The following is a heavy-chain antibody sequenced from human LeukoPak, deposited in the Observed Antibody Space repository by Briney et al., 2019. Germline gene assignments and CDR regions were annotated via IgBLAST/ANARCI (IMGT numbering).Heavy chain of an antibody. V-gene: IGHV1-46*01. CDR2: INPSGGST. J-gene: IGHJ4*02. Sequence: GASVKVSCKASGYTFTSYYMHWVRQAPGQGLEWMGIINPSGGSTSYAQKFQGRVTMTRDTSTSTVYMELSSLRSEDTAVYYCAKDRFEYYGSGSYYNVWGDNYFDYWGQGTLVTVSS. CDR1: GYTFTSYY. D-gene: IGHD3-10*01. CDR3: AKDRFEYYGSGSYYNVWGDNYFDY.